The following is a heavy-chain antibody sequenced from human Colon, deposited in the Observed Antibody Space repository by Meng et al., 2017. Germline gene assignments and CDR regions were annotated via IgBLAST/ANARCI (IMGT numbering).Heavy chain of an antibody. D-gene: IGHD3-10*01. Sequence: SETLSLTCTVSGASITTGCYYWSWIRQHPGKGLEWIGYIAHSGDAFYNPSLNRRVSISRDPSQNQFSLILHSVTSAETAVYYCARDSGNGLAYFDYWGQGTLVTVSS. CDR2: IAHSGDA. CDR3: ARDSGNGLAYFDY. J-gene: IGHJ4*02. V-gene: IGHV4-31*03. CDR1: GASITTGCYY.